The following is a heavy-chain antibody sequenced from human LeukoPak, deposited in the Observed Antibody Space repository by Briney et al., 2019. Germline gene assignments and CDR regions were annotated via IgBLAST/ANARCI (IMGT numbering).Heavy chain of an antibody. CDR3: ARNHTHEGYGYYFDY. CDR2: IYYSGST. V-gene: IGHV4-39*01. Sequence: SETLSLTCTVSGGSISSSIYYWGWIRRPPGKGLEWIGSIYYSGSTHYNPSLKSRVIISVDTSKNQFSLTLSSVTAADTAVYYCARNHTHEGYGYYFDYWGQGTLITVSS. J-gene: IGHJ4*02. D-gene: IGHD5-18*01. CDR1: GGSISSSIYY.